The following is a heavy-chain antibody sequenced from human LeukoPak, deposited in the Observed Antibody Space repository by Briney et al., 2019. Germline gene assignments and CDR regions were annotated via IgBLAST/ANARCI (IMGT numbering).Heavy chain of an antibody. CDR3: ARVDRGFDP. CDR2: IHFSGST. V-gene: IGHV4-59*01. D-gene: IGHD3-10*01. CDR1: GGSTSSYY. J-gene: IGHJ5*02. Sequence: SETLSLTCTVSGGSTSSYYWSWIRQSPGKGLEWIGYIHFSGSTNYNPSLKSRVTISVDTSKNQFSLKLSSVTAADTAVYYCARVDRGFDPWGQGTLVTVSS.